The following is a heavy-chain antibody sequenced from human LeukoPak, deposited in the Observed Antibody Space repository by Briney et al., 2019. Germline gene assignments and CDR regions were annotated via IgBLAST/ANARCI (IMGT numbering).Heavy chain of an antibody. CDR3: ASVLGASSDYYGMDV. CDR1: GGTFSSYA. CDR2: IIPIFGTA. V-gene: IGHV1-69*05. Sequence: SVKVSCKASGGTFSSYAISWVRQAPGQGLEWMGGIIPIFGTANYAQKFQGRVTMTRDTSISTAYMELSRLRSDDTAVYYCASVLGASSDYYGMDVWGQGTTVTVSS. J-gene: IGHJ6*02. D-gene: IGHD1-26*01.